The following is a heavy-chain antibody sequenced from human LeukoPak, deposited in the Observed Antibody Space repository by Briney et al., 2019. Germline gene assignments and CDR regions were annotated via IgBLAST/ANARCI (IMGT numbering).Heavy chain of an antibody. CDR3: ARLGVGATLVDY. Sequence: KPSETLSLTCTVSGGSISSSSYYWGWIRQPPGKGLEWIGSIYYSGSTYYNPSLKSRVTISVDTSKNQFSLKLSSVTAADTAVYYCARLGVGATLVDYWGQGTLVTVSS. CDR2: IYYSGST. J-gene: IGHJ4*02. CDR1: GGSISSSSYY. V-gene: IGHV4-39*01. D-gene: IGHD1-26*01.